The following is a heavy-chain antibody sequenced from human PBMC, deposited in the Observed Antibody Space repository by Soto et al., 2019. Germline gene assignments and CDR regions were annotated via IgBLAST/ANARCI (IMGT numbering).Heavy chain of an antibody. CDR3: ARDNTNIEATYHFYYTDV. J-gene: IGHJ6*03. D-gene: IGHD5-12*01. V-gene: IGHV4-59*11. CDR2: IYYSGST. CDR1: GGSISNHY. Sequence: QVQLQESGPGLVKPSETLSLTCTVSGGSISNHYWSWIRQPPGKGLEWIGYIYYSGSTNYNPSLKSRVTISVDTSKNQFSLKLSSVTAADTAVYYCARDNTNIEATYHFYYTDVWGKGTTVTVSS.